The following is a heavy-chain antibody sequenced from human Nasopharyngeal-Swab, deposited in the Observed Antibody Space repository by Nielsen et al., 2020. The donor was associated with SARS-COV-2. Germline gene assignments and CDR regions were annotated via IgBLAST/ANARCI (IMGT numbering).Heavy chain of an antibody. CDR2: ISSSSSYI. V-gene: IGHV3-21*01. CDR1: GFPFSSYS. Sequence: GALKISCAASGFPFSSYSMNWVRQAPGKGLEWVSSISSSSSYIYYADSVKGRFTISRDNAKNPLYLQMNSLRAEDTAVYYCARDGYSSSSSVHNWFDPWGQGTLVTVSS. D-gene: IGHD6-6*01. J-gene: IGHJ5*02. CDR3: ARDGYSSSSSVHNWFDP.